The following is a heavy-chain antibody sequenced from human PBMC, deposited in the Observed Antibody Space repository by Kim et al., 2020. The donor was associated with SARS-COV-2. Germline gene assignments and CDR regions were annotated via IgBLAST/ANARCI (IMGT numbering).Heavy chain of an antibody. J-gene: IGHJ5*02. CDR3: ARGGDWNYVWFDP. CDR1: GGSFSRYY. CDR2: IYSSGDT. Sequence: SETLSLTCTVSGGSFSRYYWIWIRQPPAKGLEWIGYIYSSGDTYYNPSLKSRVTMSLDTSKSKFSLRLTSVTTADAGVYYCARGGDWNYVWFDPWGQGTLVTVSS. D-gene: IGHD1-7*01. V-gene: IGHV4-59*13.